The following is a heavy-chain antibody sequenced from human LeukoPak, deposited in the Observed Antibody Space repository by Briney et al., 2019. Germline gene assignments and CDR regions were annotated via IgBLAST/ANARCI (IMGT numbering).Heavy chain of an antibody. J-gene: IGHJ4*02. CDR3: ARAGDRRFRSFDY. Sequence: SETLSLTCAVYGGSFSGYYWSWIRQPPGKGLEWIGETNHSGSTNYNPSLKSRVTMSVDTSKNQFSLKLSSVTAADTAVYYCARAGDRRFRSFDYWGQGTLVTVSS. V-gene: IGHV4-34*01. D-gene: IGHD7-27*01. CDR1: GGSFSGYY. CDR2: TNHSGST.